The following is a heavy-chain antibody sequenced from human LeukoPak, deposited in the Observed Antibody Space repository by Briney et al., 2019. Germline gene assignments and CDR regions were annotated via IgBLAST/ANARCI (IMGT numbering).Heavy chain of an antibody. CDR1: GFTVSSNY. D-gene: IGHD3-3*01. J-gene: IGHJ5*02. CDR2: IYSGGST. CDR3: ARVIPGDFRSGYYWFDP. Sequence: GGSLRLSCAASGFTVSSNYMSWVRQAPGKGLEWVSVIYSGGSTYYADSVKGRFTISRDNSKNTLYLQMNSLRAEDTAVYYCARVIPGDFRSGYYWFDPWGQGTLVTVSS. V-gene: IGHV3-53*01.